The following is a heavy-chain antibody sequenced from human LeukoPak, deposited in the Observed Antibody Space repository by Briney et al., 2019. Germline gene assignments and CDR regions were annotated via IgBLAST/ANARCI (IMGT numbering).Heavy chain of an antibody. CDR3: AKLYGSGSYPFDY. D-gene: IGHD3-10*01. CDR2: ISYDGSNK. CDR1: GFTFSSYG. Sequence: SGRSLRLSCAASGFTFSSYGMHWVRQAPGKGLEWVAVISYDGSNKYYADSVKGRFTISRDNSKNTLYLQMNSLRAEDTAVYYCAKLYGSGSYPFDYWGQGTLVTVSS. V-gene: IGHV3-30*18. J-gene: IGHJ4*02.